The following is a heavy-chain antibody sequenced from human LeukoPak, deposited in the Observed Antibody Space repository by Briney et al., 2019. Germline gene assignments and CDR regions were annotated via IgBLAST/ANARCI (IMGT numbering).Heavy chain of an antibody. CDR2: ISAYNGNT. V-gene: IGHV1-18*01. J-gene: IGHJ6*03. D-gene: IGHD3-16*02. Sequence: ASVKVSCKASGYTFTSYGISWVRQAPGQGLELMGWISAYNGNTNYAQKLQGRVTMTTDTSTSTAYMELRSLRSDDTAVYYCARGMITFGGVIVPDYYYYYMDVWGKGTTVTVSS. CDR3: ARGMITFGGVIVPDYYYYYMDV. CDR1: GYTFTSYG.